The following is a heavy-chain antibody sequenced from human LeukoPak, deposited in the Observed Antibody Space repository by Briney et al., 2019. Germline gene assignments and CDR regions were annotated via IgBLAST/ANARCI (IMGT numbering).Heavy chain of an antibody. V-gene: IGHV4-30-4*01. J-gene: IGHJ6*02. D-gene: IGHD5-12*01. Sequence: SQTLCLTCRASGGTIRSYDLYWIWMGQSQGKGLEWIGYMYYSGNTYYNPSLKSRVTISEDRSKSQISLRLASLTAADTAVYYCARDRWMKAGNIWLHYGMDVWGQGITVTVSS. CDR3: ARDRWMKAGNIWLHYGMDV. CDR1: GGTIRSYDLY. CDR2: MYYSGNT.